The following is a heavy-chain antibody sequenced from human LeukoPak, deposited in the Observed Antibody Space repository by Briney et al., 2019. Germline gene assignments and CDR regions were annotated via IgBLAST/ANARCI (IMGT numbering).Heavy chain of an antibody. CDR3: NTDSLVQNY. D-gene: IGHD3-16*02. CDR1: GFTFTDAW. J-gene: IGHJ4*02. CDR2: IKSKNNGETT. V-gene: IGHV3-15*01. Sequence: TGGSLRLSCAASGFTFTDAWMSWVRQAPGKGLEWLGRIKSKNNGETTDYAGPVKGRFTISRDDSKNTVYLQMNSLKTEDTGLHYCNTDSLVQNYWGQGTLVTVSS.